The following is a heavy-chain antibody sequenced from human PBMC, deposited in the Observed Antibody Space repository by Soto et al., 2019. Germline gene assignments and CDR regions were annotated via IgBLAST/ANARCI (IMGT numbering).Heavy chain of an antibody. CDR1: GFTFSSYG. D-gene: IGHD3-16*02. CDR2: ISYDGSNK. V-gene: IGHV3-30*18. CDR3: AKGPTGPMITFGGVIVG. Sequence: VQLVESGGGVVQPGRSLRLSCAASGFTFSSYGMHWVRQAPGKGLEWVAVISYDGSNKYYADSVKGRFTISRDNSKNTLYLQMNSLRAEDTAVYYCAKGPTGPMITFGGVIVGWGQGTLVTVSS. J-gene: IGHJ4*02.